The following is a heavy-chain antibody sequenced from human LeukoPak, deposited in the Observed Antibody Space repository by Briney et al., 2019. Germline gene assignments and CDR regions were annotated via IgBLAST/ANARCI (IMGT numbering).Heavy chain of an antibody. CDR3: ARTVKYDWDADPTFDY. J-gene: IGHJ4*02. Sequence: SETLSPTCTVSGASIITSTYYWGWIRQPPGKGLEWIGSIYYSGSTYYNPSLKSRVTISVYTSKNQFSLKLSSVTAADTAVYYCARTVKYDWDADPTFDYWGQGTLVTVSS. CDR1: GASIITSTYY. V-gene: IGHV4-39*07. CDR2: IYYSGST. D-gene: IGHD3-16*01.